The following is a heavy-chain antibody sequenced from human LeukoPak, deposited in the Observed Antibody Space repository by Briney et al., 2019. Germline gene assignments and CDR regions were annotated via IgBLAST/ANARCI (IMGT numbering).Heavy chain of an antibody. D-gene: IGHD6-19*01. Sequence: PGGSLRLSCAASGFTFSNAWMSWVRQAPGKGLEWVAFIRYDGTKKFYADSVKGRFTISRDNSKNTLYLQMNSLRADDTAVYYCAKIPSAVPGRGFDYWGQGTLVTVSS. J-gene: IGHJ4*02. CDR3: AKIPSAVPGRGFDY. CDR1: GFTFSNAW. CDR2: IRYDGTKK. V-gene: IGHV3-30*02.